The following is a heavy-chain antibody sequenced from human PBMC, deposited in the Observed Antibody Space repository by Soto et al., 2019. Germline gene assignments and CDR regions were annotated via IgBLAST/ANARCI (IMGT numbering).Heavy chain of an antibody. V-gene: IGHV4-59*01. D-gene: IGHD3-3*01. Sequence: SETLSLTCTVSGGSTSSYYWSWIRQPPGKGLEWIGYIYYSGSTNYNPSLKSRATISVDTSKNQFSLKLSSVTTADTAVYYCARHYNFGGAISGWDYWGQGTLVTVSS. CDR2: IYYSGST. CDR3: ARHYNFGGAISGWDY. J-gene: IGHJ4*02. CDR1: GGSTSSYY.